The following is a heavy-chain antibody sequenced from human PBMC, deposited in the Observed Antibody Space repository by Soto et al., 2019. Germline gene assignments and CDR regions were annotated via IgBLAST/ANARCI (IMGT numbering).Heavy chain of an antibody. CDR2: ISGSGGST. D-gene: IGHD3-22*01. J-gene: IGHJ4*02. V-gene: IGHV3-23*01. CDR3: AKITRGWSPIVVVILGFDY. CDR1: GFTLSSYA. Sequence: AVRLSCEASGFTLSSYAMSWVRKAPGKGLEWVSAISGSGGSTYYADSVRGRFTISRDNSKNTLYLQMNSLRAEDTAVYYCAKITRGWSPIVVVILGFDYWGQGTLVT.